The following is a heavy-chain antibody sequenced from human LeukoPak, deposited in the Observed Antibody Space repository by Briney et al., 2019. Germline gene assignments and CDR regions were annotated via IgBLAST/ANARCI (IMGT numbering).Heavy chain of an antibody. J-gene: IGHJ4*02. CDR1: GFTLSSYA. CDR2: VTGSGGNT. CDR3: AKGPQGYCSGVSCSSFDY. D-gene: IGHD2-15*01. V-gene: IGHV3-23*01. Sequence: PGGSLRLSCAASGFTLSSYAMSWVRHALRKVLEWVSAVTGSGGNTYSTESVKGRFTNSRDNSKNTLYLQMNSLSAEDTAVYYCAKGPQGYCSGVSCSSFDYWGQGTLVAVSS.